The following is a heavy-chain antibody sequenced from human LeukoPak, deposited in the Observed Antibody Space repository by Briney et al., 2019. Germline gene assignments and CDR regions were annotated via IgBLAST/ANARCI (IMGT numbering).Heavy chain of an antibody. V-gene: IGHV4-39*01. CDR2: IYYSGDT. D-gene: IGHD6-19*01. CDR3: ARHQWHYNYYMGV. CDR1: GGSISSSSYY. Sequence: SETLSLTCTVSGGSISSSSYYWGWIRQPTGKGLEWIGSIYYSGDTYYNPSLKSRRVTISVDTSKNQFSLRLSSVTAADTAVYYCARHQWHYNYYMGVWGKGSTVTVSS. J-gene: IGHJ6*03.